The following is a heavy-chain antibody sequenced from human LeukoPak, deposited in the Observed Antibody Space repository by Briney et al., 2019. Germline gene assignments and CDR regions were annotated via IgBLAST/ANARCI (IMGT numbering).Heavy chain of an antibody. CDR2: INHSGST. D-gene: IGHD6-19*01. CDR3: ARDAAVAGTSGWFDP. CDR1: GGSFSGYY. Sequence: SETLSLTCAVYGGSFSGYYWSWIRQPPGKGLEWIGEINHSGSTNYNPSLKSRVTISVDTSKNQFSLKLSSVTAADTAVYYCARDAAVAGTSGWFDPWGQGTLVTVSS. J-gene: IGHJ5*02. V-gene: IGHV4-34*01.